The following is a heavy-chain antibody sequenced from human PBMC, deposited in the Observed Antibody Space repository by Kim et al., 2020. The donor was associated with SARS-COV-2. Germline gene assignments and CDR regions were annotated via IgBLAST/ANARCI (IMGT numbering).Heavy chain of an antibody. V-gene: IGHV4-59*01. D-gene: IGHD2-2*01. Sequence: NPALQSLVTISVDTSKTQFALKLSSVTAADTAVYYCASVDQLHRQTWFDPWGQGTLVTVSS. CDR3: ASVDQLHRQTWFDP. J-gene: IGHJ5*02.